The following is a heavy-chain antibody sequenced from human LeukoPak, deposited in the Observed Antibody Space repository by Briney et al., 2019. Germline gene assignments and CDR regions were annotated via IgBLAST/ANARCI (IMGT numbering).Heavy chain of an antibody. V-gene: IGHV4-34*01. Sequence: SETLSLTCAVYGGPFSGYYWSWIRQPPGKGLEWIGEINHSGSTNYNPSLKSRVTISVDTSKNQFSLKLSSVTAADTAVYYCARYNWNYYYYYYMDVWGKGTTVTVSS. CDR3: ARYNWNYYYYYYMDV. CDR2: INHSGST. CDR1: GGPFSGYY. D-gene: IGHD1-20*01. J-gene: IGHJ6*03.